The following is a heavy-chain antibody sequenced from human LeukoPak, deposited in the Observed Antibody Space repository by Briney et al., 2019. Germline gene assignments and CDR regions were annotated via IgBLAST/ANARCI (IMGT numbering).Heavy chain of an antibody. V-gene: IGHV3-30*04. CDR3: ARGGGYSYGSFDY. J-gene: IGHJ4*02. CDR1: GFTFSSYA. D-gene: IGHD5-18*01. Sequence: PGGSLRLSRAASGFTFSSYAMHWVRQAPGKGLEWVAVISYDGSNKYYADSVKGRFTISRDNSKNTLYLQMNSLRVEDTAVYYCARGGGYSYGSFDYWGQGTLVTVSS. CDR2: ISYDGSNK.